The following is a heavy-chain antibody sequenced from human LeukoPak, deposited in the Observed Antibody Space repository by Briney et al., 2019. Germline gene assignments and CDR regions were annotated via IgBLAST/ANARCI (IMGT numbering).Heavy chain of an antibody. Sequence: GESLKISCKGSGYSFTSYWIGWVRQMPGKGLEWMGRIDPSDSYTNYSPSFQGHVTISADKSISTAYLQWSSLKASDTAMYYCARLRVEMATIYYYGMDVWGQGTTVTVSS. CDR3: ARLRVEMATIYYYGMDV. D-gene: IGHD5-24*01. J-gene: IGHJ6*02. CDR2: IDPSDSYT. CDR1: GYSFTSYW. V-gene: IGHV5-10-1*01.